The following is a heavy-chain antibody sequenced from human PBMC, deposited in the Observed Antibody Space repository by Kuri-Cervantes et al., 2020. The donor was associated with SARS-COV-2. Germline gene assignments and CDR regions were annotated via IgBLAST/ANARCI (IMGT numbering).Heavy chain of an antibody. V-gene: IGHV4-34*01. CDR1: GGSISTYY. CDR3: ARGATDISLVLVVMTGAAHYFDH. J-gene: IGHJ4*02. CDR2: INQSGST. D-gene: IGHD3-22*01. Sequence: SETLSLTCTVSGGSISTYYWTWIRQSPGKGLEWIGEINQSGSTNYNPSLKSRVTISPDTSKNQFSLKLSSVTAADTAVYYCARGATDISLVLVVMTGAAHYFDHWGRGTLVTVSS.